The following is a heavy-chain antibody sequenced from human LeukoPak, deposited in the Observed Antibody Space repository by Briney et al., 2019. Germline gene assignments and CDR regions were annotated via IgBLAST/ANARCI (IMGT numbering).Heavy chain of an antibody. D-gene: IGHD2-2*01. J-gene: IGHJ6*03. V-gene: IGHV4-34*01. Sequence: ASETLSLTCAVYGGSFSGYYWSWIRQPPGKGPEWIGEINHSGSTNYNPSLKSRVTISVDTSKNQFSLKLSSVTAADTAVYYCARGPYCSSTSCNYYYYYYMDVWGKGTTVTVSS. CDR1: GGSFSGYY. CDR3: ARGPYCSSTSCNYYYYYYMDV. CDR2: INHSGST.